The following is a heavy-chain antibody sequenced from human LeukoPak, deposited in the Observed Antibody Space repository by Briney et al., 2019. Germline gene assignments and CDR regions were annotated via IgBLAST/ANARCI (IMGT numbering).Heavy chain of an antibody. D-gene: IGHD3-10*01. J-gene: IGHJ6*02. V-gene: IGHV3-7*01. CDR3: AVPPLSGTGSSRPLAGVDV. CDR2: IKQDGSEK. CDR1: GFTFSSYW. Sequence: PGGSLRLSCAASGFTFSSYWMSWVRQAPGKGLEWVANIKQDGSEKYYVDSVKGRFTISRDNAENSLFLQMNSLRAEDTAVYYCAVPPLSGTGSSRPLAGVDVWGQGTTVTVSS.